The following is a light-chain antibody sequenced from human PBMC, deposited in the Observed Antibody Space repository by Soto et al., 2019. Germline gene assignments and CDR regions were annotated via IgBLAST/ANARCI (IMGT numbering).Light chain of an antibody. CDR1: QSVSSDS. V-gene: IGKV3-20*01. J-gene: IGKJ1*01. CDR3: QQYSDSLGT. Sequence: EIVLTQSPGTLSLSPGERATLSCRASQSVSSDSLAWYQQRPGQATRLLIYAASSRATGIPDRFSGSGSGTDFTLTISRLAPEDFALYFCQQYSDSLGTFGQGTKVEI. CDR2: AAS.